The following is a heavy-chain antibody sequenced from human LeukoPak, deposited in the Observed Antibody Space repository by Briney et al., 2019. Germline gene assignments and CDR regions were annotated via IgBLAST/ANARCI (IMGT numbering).Heavy chain of an antibody. D-gene: IGHD3-10*01. V-gene: IGHV3-66*01. Sequence: GGSLRLSCAASGFTVSRNYMSWVRQAPGRGLEWVSVIYSGGSTYYADSVKGRFTISRDNSKNTLYLQMNSLRAGDTAVYYCARDTMVRGYDPWGQGTLVTVSS. CDR1: GFTVSRNY. CDR3: ARDTMVRGYDP. CDR2: IYSGGST. J-gene: IGHJ5*02.